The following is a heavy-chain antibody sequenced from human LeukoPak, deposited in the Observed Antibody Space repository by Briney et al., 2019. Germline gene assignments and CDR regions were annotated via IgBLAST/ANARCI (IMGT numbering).Heavy chain of an antibody. V-gene: IGHV1-2*02. D-gene: IGHD3-22*01. CDR2: INPNSGGT. J-gene: IGHJ4*02. CDR3: AXXTNYYDSSGYYYY. Sequence: ASVKVSCKASGYTFTGYYMHWVRQAPGQGLEWMGWINPNSGGTNYAQKFQGRVTMTRDTSISTAYMELSRLRSDDTAVYYCAXXTNYYDSSGYYYYWGQGTLVTVSS. CDR1: GYTFTGYY.